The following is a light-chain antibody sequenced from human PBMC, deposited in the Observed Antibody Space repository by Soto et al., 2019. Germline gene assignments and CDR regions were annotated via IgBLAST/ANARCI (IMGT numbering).Light chain of an antibody. CDR3: QQNYLNPWT. CDR2: AAS. CDR1: QNIRSY. J-gene: IGKJ1*01. V-gene: IGKV1-39*01. Sequence: DMQITQSPSFLSSSVRDRFTITCRTSQNIRSYLNWYQQKPGTVPKLLISAASTLQSGVPSRFSGSGSGTDFTLAISSLEPEDFATYYCQQNYLNPWTFGQGTKVDIK.